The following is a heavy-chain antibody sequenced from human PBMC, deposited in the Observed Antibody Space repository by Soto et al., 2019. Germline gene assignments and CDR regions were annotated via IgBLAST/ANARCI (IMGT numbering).Heavy chain of an antibody. D-gene: IGHD2-21*02. CDR1: GASLSSGFS. Sequence: QVQLQQSGPGLVKPSQTLSLTCTVSGASLSSGFSWSWIRPHPVQRLEWIWYIYYRGNTYYNPSFKSRDSISLDTSKSQYTLKLDSVTAADTAVYYCARDAHVALGDPNTMDVWGQVPTLNVSS. V-gene: IGHV4-31*03. CDR2: IYYRGNT. CDR3: ARDAHVALGDPNTMDV. J-gene: IGHJ6*02.